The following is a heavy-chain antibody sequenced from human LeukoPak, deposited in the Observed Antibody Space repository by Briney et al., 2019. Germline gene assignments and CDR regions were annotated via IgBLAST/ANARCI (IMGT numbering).Heavy chain of an antibody. J-gene: IGHJ4*02. CDR1: GFTFSSYV. Sequence: GGSLRLSCETAGFTFSSYVMHWVRRTPGKGLVWVSRISHDGIISYADSVKGRFTISRDNAKNTLILQMNSLRVEDTAVYYCARANNSSWHNWGQGTLVTVSS. V-gene: IGHV3-74*01. D-gene: IGHD6-13*01. CDR3: ARANNSSWHN. CDR2: ISHDGII.